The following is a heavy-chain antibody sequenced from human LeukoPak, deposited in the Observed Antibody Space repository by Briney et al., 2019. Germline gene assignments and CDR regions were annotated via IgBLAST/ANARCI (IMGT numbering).Heavy chain of an antibody. V-gene: IGHV3-23*01. CDR1: GFTFSNYA. J-gene: IGHJ4*02. CDR3: AKLLRDASGYYSDH. Sequence: PGGSLRLSCAASGFTFSNYAMSWVRQAPGKGLEWVSTISDSGRSTYYSDSVKGRFTISRDNSMNTLYLQMNSLRAEDTAVYYCAKLLRDASGYYSDHWGQGTLVSVSS. CDR2: ISDSGRST. D-gene: IGHD3-22*01.